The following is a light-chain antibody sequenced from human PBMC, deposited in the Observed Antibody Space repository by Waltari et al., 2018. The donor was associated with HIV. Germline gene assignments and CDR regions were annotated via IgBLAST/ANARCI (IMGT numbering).Light chain of an antibody. CDR2: LGS. V-gene: IGKV2-28*01. Sequence: IVMTLLIISLPVLPGRQAPIYCSSSQSLLHSNGYNYLDLYLQKPGQSPQLLIYLGSNRASGVPDRFSGSGSGTDVTLKISRVEAEDVEVDYCMQALQTPHTFGQGTKLEIK. CDR1: QSLLHSNGYNY. CDR3: MQALQTPHT. J-gene: IGKJ2*01.